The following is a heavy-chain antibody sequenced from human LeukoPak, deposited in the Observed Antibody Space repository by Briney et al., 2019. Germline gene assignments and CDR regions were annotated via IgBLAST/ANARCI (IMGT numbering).Heavy chain of an antibody. J-gene: IGHJ4*02. CDR3: AKDLVRGSSGWYNLYGY. D-gene: IGHD6-19*01. CDR1: GFTFSSYA. CDR2: ISGSGGNT. V-gene: IGHV3-23*01. Sequence: GGSLRLSCAVSGFTFSSYAMNWVRQAPEKGLEWVSAISGSGGNTYYADSVKGRFTISRDNSKNTLYLQMNSLRAEDTAVYYCAKDLVRGSSGWYNLYGYWGQGTLVTVSS.